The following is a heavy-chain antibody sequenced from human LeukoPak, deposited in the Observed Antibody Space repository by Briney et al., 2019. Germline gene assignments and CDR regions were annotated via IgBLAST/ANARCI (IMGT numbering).Heavy chain of an antibody. Sequence: GGSLRLSCAASGFPFSSYGMHWVRQAPGKGLEWVANIKQDGSEKYYVDSVKGRFTISRDNAKNSLYLQMNSLRAEDTAVYYCARGRVRIPAAMRYYYMDVWGKGTTVTVSS. CDR1: GFPFSSYG. CDR2: IKQDGSEK. V-gene: IGHV3-7*01. CDR3: ARGRVRIPAAMRYYYMDV. J-gene: IGHJ6*03. D-gene: IGHD2-2*01.